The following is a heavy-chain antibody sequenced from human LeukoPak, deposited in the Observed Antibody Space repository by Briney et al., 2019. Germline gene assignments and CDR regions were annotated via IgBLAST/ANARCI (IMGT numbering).Heavy chain of an antibody. CDR3: ARDVEYGYNPFDY. Sequence: GGSLRLSCAASGFTFSSYSMNWVRQAPGKGLEWVSSISSSSSYIYYADSVKGRFTISRDNAKNSLYLQMNSLRAEDTAVYYCARDVEYGYNPFDYWGQGTLVTVSS. V-gene: IGHV3-21*01. D-gene: IGHD5-24*01. CDR2: ISSSSSYI. J-gene: IGHJ4*02. CDR1: GFTFSSYS.